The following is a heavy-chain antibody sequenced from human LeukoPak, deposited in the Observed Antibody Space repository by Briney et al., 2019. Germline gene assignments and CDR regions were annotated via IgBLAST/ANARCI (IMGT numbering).Heavy chain of an antibody. Sequence: SETLSLTCAVYGGSFSGYYWSWIRQPPGKGLEWIGYISYSGSTNYNPSLKSRVTISVDTSKNQFSLKLSSVTAADTAVYYCARGRVPATLYYWGQGTLVTVSS. CDR1: GGSFSGYY. CDR3: ARGRVPATLYY. J-gene: IGHJ4*02. V-gene: IGHV4-59*01. D-gene: IGHD2-15*01. CDR2: ISYSGST.